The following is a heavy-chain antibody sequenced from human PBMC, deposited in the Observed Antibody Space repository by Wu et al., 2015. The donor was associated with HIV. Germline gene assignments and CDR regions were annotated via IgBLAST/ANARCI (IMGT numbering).Heavy chain of an antibody. Sequence: QVQLVQSGAEVKKPGSSVKVSCRASGGTFSSYAISWVRQAPGQGLEWMGGIIPIFGSTSYTPTFQDRLTITADMSTTTVHMELSSLRSQDTALYFCARDPKTRGPFIEGPRNAFDVWAKGQWSPSLQ. J-gene: IGHJ3*01. V-gene: IGHV1-69*14. CDR2: IIPIFGST. CDR3: ARDPKTRGPFIEGPRNAFDV. CDR1: GGTFSSYA. D-gene: IGHD1-14*01.